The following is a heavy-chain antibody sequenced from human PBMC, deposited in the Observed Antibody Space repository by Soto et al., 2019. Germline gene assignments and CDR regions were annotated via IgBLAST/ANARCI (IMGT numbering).Heavy chain of an antibody. CDR2: IYPGDSDT. V-gene: IGHV5-51*01. CDR3: ARHSYDFWSGYYPKYYYYGMDV. J-gene: IGHJ6*02. CDR1: GYSFTSYW. D-gene: IGHD3-3*01. Sequence: GESLKISCKVSGYSFTSYWIGWVRQMPGKGLEWMGIIYPGDSDTRYSPSFQGQVTISADKSISTAYLQWSSLKASDTAMYYCARHSYDFWSGYYPKYYYYGMDVWGQGTTVTVSS.